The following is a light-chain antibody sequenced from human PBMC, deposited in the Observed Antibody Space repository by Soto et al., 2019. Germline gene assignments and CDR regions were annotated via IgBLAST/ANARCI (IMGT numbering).Light chain of an antibody. Sequence: VLTQSPAILSLSPGKRATLSCRASQSVSSSYVAWYQQKPGQAPRLLIYGASTRATGIPARFSGSGSGTEFTLTISSLQSEDFAVYYCQQYNNWPETFGQGTKVDIK. CDR3: QQYNNWPET. CDR1: QSVSSS. J-gene: IGKJ1*01. V-gene: IGKV3-15*01. CDR2: GAS.